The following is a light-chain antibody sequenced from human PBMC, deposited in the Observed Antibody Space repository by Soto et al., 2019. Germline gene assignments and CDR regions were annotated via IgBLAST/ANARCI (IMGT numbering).Light chain of an antibody. CDR3: SSYAGSTNYV. CDR1: SSDVGGYNY. J-gene: IGLJ1*01. V-gene: IGLV2-14*01. Sequence: QSVLTQPASVSGSPGQSITISCTGTSSDVGGYNYVSWYQQHPGKAPKLMIYEVSNRPSGVSNRFSGSKSGNTASLTISGLQADDEADYYCSSYAGSTNYVFGTGTKLTVL. CDR2: EVS.